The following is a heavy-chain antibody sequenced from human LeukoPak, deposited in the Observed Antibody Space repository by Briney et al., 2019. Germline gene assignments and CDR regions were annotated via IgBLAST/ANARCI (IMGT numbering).Heavy chain of an antibody. D-gene: IGHD6-6*01. CDR1: GFTVSSNY. CDR2: IYSGGST. Sequence: GGSLRLSCAASGFTVSSNYMSWVRQAPGKGLEWVSVIYSGGSTYYADSVKGRFTISRDNSKNTLYLQMNSLRAEDTAVYYCARGPSGYSSSLGDYWGQGTLVTVSS. J-gene: IGHJ4*02. V-gene: IGHV3-53*01. CDR3: ARGPSGYSSSLGDY.